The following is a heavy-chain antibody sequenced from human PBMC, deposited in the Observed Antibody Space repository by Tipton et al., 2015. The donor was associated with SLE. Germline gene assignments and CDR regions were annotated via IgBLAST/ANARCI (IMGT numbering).Heavy chain of an antibody. Sequence: LRLSCAVYGGSFSGYYWSWIRQPPGKGLEWIGEINHSGSTNYNPSLKSRFTISVDTSKNQFSLNLSSVTAADTAVYYCARHRGDYGGNYWFDPWGQGTLVTVSS. CDR1: GGSFSGYY. CDR3: ARHRGDYGGNYWFDP. D-gene: IGHD4-23*01. V-gene: IGHV4-34*01. CDR2: INHSGST. J-gene: IGHJ5*02.